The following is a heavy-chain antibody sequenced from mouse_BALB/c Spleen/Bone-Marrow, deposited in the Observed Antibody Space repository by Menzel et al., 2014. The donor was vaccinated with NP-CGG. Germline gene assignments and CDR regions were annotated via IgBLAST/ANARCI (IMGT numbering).Heavy chain of an antibody. J-gene: IGHJ3*01. CDR1: GYAFTNYL. Sequence: QVQLQQPGAELVRPGTSVKVSCKASGYAFTNYLIEWVKQRPGQGLEWIGMINPGSGGTNQNEKFKAKATLTADKSSSTAYMRIRSLTSDDSAVYFCARDWLLSFAYWGQGTLVTVS. CDR2: INPGSGGT. D-gene: IGHD2-3*01. CDR3: ARDWLLSFAY. V-gene: IGHV1-54*01.